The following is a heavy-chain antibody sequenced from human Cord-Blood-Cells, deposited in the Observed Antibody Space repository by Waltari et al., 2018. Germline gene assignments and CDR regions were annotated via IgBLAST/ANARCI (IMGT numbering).Heavy chain of an antibody. CDR1: GGSFRGYY. V-gene: IGHV4-34*01. CDR3: ARSQYYDFWSGYYSHYWYFDL. Sequence: QVQLQQWGAGLLKPSETLSLTCAVYGGSFRGYYWSWIRKPPGKGLEWIGEINHSGSTNYNPSLKSRVTISVDTSKNQFSLKLSSVTAADTAVYYCARSQYYDFWSGYYSHYWYFDLWGRGTLVTVSS. J-gene: IGHJ2*01. CDR2: INHSGST. D-gene: IGHD3-3*01.